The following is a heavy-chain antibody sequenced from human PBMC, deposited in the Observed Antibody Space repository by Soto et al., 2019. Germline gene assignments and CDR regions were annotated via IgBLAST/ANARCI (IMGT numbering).Heavy chain of an antibody. CDR2: IRSKANSYAT. Sequence: GGSLRLSCAASGFTFSGSAMHWVRQASGKGLEWVGRIRSKANSYATAYAASVKGRFTISRDDSKNTAYLQMNSLKTEDTAVYYCTRPNLGYCSSTSCYAGEDWFDPWGQGTLVTVSS. V-gene: IGHV3-73*01. D-gene: IGHD2-2*01. CDR1: GFTFSGSA. J-gene: IGHJ5*02. CDR3: TRPNLGYCSSTSCYAGEDWFDP.